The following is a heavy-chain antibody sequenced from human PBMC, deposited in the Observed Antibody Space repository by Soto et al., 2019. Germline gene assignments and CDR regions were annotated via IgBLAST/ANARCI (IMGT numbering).Heavy chain of an antibody. Sequence: QVQLVESGGGVVQPGRSLRLSCAASGFTFSSYGMHWVRQAAGKGLEWVAVIWYDGSNKYYADSVKGRFTISRDNSKNTLHLQMNSLRAEDTAVYYCARDGITPLTGYSSGWYLGYWGQGTLVTVSS. CDR3: ARDGITPLTGYSSGWYLGY. CDR2: IWYDGSNK. D-gene: IGHD6-19*01. V-gene: IGHV3-33*01. J-gene: IGHJ4*02. CDR1: GFTFSSYG.